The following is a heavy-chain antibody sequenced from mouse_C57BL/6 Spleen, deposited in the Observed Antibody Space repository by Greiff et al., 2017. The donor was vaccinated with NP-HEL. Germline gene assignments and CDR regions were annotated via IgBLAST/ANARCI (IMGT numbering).Heavy chain of an antibody. Sequence: EVQGVESGPELVKPGASVKISCKASGYSFTGYYMHWVKQSSEKSLEWIGEINPSTGGTSYNQKFKGKATLTVDKSSSTAYMQLKSLTSEDSAVYYCASITTGFWGQGTTLTVSS. J-gene: IGHJ2*01. CDR3: ASITTGF. CDR1: GYSFTGYY. V-gene: IGHV1-43*01. D-gene: IGHD1-1*01. CDR2: INPSTGGT.